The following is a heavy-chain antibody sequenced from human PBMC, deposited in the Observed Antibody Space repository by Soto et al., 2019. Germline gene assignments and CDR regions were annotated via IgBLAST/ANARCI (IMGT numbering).Heavy chain of an antibody. J-gene: IGHJ5*02. D-gene: IGHD3-3*01. Sequence: QVQLVESGGGVVQPGRSLRLSCAASGFTFSSYGMHWVRQAPGKGLEWVAVISYDGSNKYYADSVKGRFTISRDNSKNTLYLQMNSLRAEDTAVYYCAKESAIFGVVIAYNWFDPLGQGTLVTVSS. CDR3: AKESAIFGVVIAYNWFDP. CDR1: GFTFSSYG. V-gene: IGHV3-30*18. CDR2: ISYDGSNK.